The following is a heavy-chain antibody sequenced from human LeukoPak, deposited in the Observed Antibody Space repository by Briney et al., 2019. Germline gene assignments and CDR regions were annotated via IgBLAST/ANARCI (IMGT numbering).Heavy chain of an antibody. CDR1: GFTFSSYW. J-gene: IGHJ5*02. Sequence: PGGSLRLSCAVSGFTFSSYWMHWVRRAPGKGLVWVSCINSDGSSTTYADSVKGRFTISRDNAKNTLYLQMNSLRAEDTAVYYCARSPNCGGDCSWGQGTLVTVSS. CDR2: INSDGSST. V-gene: IGHV3-74*03. D-gene: IGHD2-21*02. CDR3: ARSPNCGGDCS.